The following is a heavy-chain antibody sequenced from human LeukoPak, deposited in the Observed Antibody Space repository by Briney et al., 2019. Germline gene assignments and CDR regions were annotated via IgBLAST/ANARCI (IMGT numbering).Heavy chain of an antibody. D-gene: IGHD3-22*01. CDR2: ISGSGGST. J-gene: IGHJ4*02. V-gene: IGHV3-23*01. CDR1: GFTFSSYA. Sequence: GGSLRLSCAASGFTFSSYAMSGLRQAPGKGLEGVSAISGSGGSTYYADSVKGRFTISRDNSKNTLYLQMNSLRAEDTAVYYCAKEDYYDSSGYYFPDYWGQGTLVTVSS. CDR3: AKEDYYDSSGYYFPDY.